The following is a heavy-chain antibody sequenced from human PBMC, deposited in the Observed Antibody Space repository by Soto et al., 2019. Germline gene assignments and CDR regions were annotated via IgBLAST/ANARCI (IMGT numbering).Heavy chain of an antibody. Sequence: ASVKVSCKASGYTFTSYGISWVRQAPGQGLEWMGWISAYNGNTNYAQKLQGRVTMTTDTSTSTAYMELRSLRSDDTAVYSCARDHHGDYSSDYWGQGTLVTVSS. J-gene: IGHJ4*02. CDR1: GYTFTSYG. CDR2: ISAYNGNT. V-gene: IGHV1-18*01. CDR3: ARDHHGDYSSDY. D-gene: IGHD2-21*02.